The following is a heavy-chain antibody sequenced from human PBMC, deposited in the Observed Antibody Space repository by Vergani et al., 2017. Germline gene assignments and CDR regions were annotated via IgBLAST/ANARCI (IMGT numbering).Heavy chain of an antibody. CDR3: GGTPNYDSRGYYLPDAFDI. D-gene: IGHD3-22*01. Sequence: QLQLQESGPGLVKPSETLSLTCTVSGGSISSSSYYWGWIRQPPGKGLEWFGSIYYSGSTYYNPSLKSRVTISVDTSKNQFSVKLSSVTAADPAVYYCGGTPNYDSRGYYLPDAFDIWGQGTMVTVSS. J-gene: IGHJ3*02. V-gene: IGHV4-39*01. CDR2: IYYSGST. CDR1: GGSISSSSYY.